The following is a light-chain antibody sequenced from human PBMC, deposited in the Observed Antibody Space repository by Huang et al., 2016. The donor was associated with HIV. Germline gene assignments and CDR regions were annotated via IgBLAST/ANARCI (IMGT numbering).Light chain of an antibody. CDR2: GAS. Sequence: ERVMTQSPDTLSVSPGARATLYCRARQYVSSNSAWYQQKPGQAPRLLVYGASTRVIDIPARFSGSGSGTEFTLTISSLQSEDSAVYYCQQYNNWPRTFGQGTKLEIK. J-gene: IGKJ2*01. V-gene: IGKV3-15*01. CDR1: QYVSSN. CDR3: QQYNNWPRT.